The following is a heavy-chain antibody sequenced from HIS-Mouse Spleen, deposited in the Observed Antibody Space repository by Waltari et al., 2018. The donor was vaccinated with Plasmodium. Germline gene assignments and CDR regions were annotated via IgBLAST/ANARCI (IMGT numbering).Heavy chain of an antibody. D-gene: IGHD3-9*01. Sequence: QVQLQESGPGLVKPSETLSLTCTVSGGSISSYYWSWIRQPPGKGLEWIGYIYYRGSTNYNPSLKSRVTISVDTSKNQFSLKLSSVTAADTAVYYCAREPYDILTGYYDAFDIWGQGTMVTVSS. CDR2: IYYRGST. CDR3: AREPYDILTGYYDAFDI. V-gene: IGHV4-59*01. CDR1: GGSISSYY. J-gene: IGHJ3*02.